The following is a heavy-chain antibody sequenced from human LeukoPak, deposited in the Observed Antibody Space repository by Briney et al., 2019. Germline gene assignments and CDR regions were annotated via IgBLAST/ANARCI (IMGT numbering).Heavy chain of an antibody. J-gene: IGHJ4*02. CDR1: GSTFSSYT. V-gene: IGHV3-21*01. D-gene: IGHD6-13*01. CDR3: ARDAKTQDSSQPDY. Sequence: PGGSLRLSCAASGSTFSSYTINWVRQTPGRGLEWVSSISGDGTYIYYADSVKGRFTISRDNAKNSLYLQMNNLRVEDTAVYYCARDAKTQDSSQPDYWGQGTLVTVSS. CDR2: ISGDGTYI.